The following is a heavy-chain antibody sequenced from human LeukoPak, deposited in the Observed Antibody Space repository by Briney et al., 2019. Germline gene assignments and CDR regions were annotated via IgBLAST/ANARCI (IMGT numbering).Heavy chain of an antibody. CDR1: GDTLSSNSAA. CDR3: ARVVAGPTPFYY. J-gene: IGHJ4*02. V-gene: IGHV6-1*01. CDR2: TYYRSKWYN. Sequence: SQTLSLTCSISGDTLSSNSAAWGWIRQSPSTGLEWLGRTYYRSKWYNDYAVSVKSRITINPDTSKNQFSLQLNSVTPEDTAVYYCARVVAGPTPFYYWGQGTLVTVSS. D-gene: IGHD6-19*01.